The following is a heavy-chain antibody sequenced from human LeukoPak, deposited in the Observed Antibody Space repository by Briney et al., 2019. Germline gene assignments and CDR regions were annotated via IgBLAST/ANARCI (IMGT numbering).Heavy chain of an antibody. D-gene: IGHD3-22*01. CDR2: IIPIFVIA. CDR1: GDTFSSYA. J-gene: IGHJ3*02. Sequence: SVTVSCKASGDTFSSYAIKWVRQAPGQGVARMGRIIPIFVIATYDQNFQGRLTVTAYKSTSTAYMELSSLRSEDTAVYYCARTYYYDTSGYAHPFDIWGQGTMVTVSS. CDR3: ARTYYYDTSGYAHPFDI. V-gene: IGHV1-69*04.